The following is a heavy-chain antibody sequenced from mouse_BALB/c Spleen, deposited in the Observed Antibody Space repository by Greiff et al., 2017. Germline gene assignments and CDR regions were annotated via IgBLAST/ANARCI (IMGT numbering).Heavy chain of an antibody. CDR2: IWAGGST. D-gene: IGHD2-2*01. V-gene: IGHV2-9*02. CDR3: ARDHYGYDGGFAY. J-gene: IGHJ3*01. CDR1: GFSLTSYG. Sequence: VKLVESGPGLVAPSQSLSITCTVSGFSLTSYGVHWVRQPPGKGLEWLGVIWAGGSTNYNSALMSRLSISKDNSKSQVFLKMNSLQTDDTAMYYCARDHYGYDGGFAYWGQGTLVTVSA.